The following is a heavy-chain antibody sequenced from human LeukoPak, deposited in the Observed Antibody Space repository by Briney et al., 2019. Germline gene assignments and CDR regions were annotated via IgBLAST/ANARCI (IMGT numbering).Heavy chain of an antibody. CDR3: ARATDYYGSGSCESCIDY. CDR2: IYHSGST. Sequence: PSETLSLTCTVSGDSISSGPYYWGWIRQPPGKGLEWIGSIYHSGSTYYNPSLKSRVTISVDTSKNQFSLKLSSVTAADTAVYYCARATDYYGSGSCESCIDYWGQGTLVTVSS. J-gene: IGHJ4*02. D-gene: IGHD3-10*01. V-gene: IGHV4-39*01. CDR1: GDSISSGPYY.